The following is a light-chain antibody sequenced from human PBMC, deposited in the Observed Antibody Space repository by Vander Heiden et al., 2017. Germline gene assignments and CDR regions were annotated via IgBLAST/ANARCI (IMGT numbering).Light chain of an antibody. Sequence: SVLTQPPSASGPPGQRVTISCSGSSSNIGSKHVYWYQQFPRTAPKLLIDWANQRPSGVHDRFSGSKSGTAASLAISGLRAEDEADYYCAAWDDSRSGFVVFGGGTKLTV. CDR3: AAWDDSRSGFVV. J-gene: IGLJ2*01. CDR2: WAN. CDR1: SSNIGSKH. V-gene: IGLV1-47*01.